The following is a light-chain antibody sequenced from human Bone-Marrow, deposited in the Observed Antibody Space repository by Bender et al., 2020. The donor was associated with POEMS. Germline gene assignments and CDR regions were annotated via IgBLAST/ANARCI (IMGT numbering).Light chain of an antibody. CDR2: EVS. Sequence: QSVLTQPASVSGSPGQSITMSCTGTSSDVGRFNLVSWYQQHPGKAPKLMIYEVSKRPSGVSNRFSGSKSGNTASLTISGLQAEDEDDYYCCSYAGGSTWVFGGGTKLTVL. CDR1: SSDVGRFNL. J-gene: IGLJ3*02. CDR3: CSYAGGSTWV. V-gene: IGLV2-23*02.